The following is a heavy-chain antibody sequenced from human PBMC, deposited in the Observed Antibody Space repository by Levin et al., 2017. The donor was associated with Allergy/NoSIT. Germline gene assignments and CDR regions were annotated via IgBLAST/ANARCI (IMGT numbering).Heavy chain of an antibody. D-gene: IGHD3-22*01. J-gene: IGHJ4*02. CDR1: GFTVSSNY. CDR2: IYSGGST. CDR3: ARSEYYYDSSGYYD. V-gene: IGHV3-53*01. Sequence: GGSLRLSCAASGFTVSSNYMSWVRQAPGKGLEWVSVIYSGGSTYYADSVKGRFTISRDNSKNTLYLQMNSLRAEDTAVYYCARSEYYYDSSGYYDWGQGTLVTVSS.